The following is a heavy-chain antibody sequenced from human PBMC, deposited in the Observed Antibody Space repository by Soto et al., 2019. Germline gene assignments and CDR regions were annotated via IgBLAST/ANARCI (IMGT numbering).Heavy chain of an antibody. CDR2: ISSSGSTI. J-gene: IGHJ6*02. CDR1: GFTFSDYY. D-gene: IGHD4-4*01. Sequence: PGGSLRLSCAASGFTFSDYYMSWIRQAPGKGLEWVSYISSSGSTIYYADSVKGRFTISRDNAKNSLYLQMNSLRAEDTAVYYCARDAATTVTLGDGMDVWGQGTTVTVSS. V-gene: IGHV3-11*01. CDR3: ARDAATTVTLGDGMDV.